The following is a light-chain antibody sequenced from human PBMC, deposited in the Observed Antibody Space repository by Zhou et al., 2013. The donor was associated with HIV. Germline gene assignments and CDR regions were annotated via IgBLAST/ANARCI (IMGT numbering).Light chain of an antibody. J-gene: IGKJ5*01. V-gene: IGKV1-12*01. CDR2: DAS. CDR3: QQANTFPPT. Sequence: DIQMTQSPSSVSASVGDRVTITCRASHPISSSLAWYQQKPGKAPKLLIYDASTLQSGVPSRFSGSGSGTDFTLAISSLQPEDFATYYCQQANTFPPTFGQGTRLEIK. CDR1: HPISSS.